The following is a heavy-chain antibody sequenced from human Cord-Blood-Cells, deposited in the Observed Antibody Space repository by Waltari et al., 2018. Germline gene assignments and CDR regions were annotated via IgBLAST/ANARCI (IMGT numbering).Heavy chain of an antibody. CDR2: ISSSSSYI. Sequence: EVQLVASGGGLVKPGGSLRLSCAASGITFSTSRMHWVRQAPGKGLEWVSSISSSSSYIYYADSVKGRFTISRDNAKNSLYLQMNSLRAEDTAVYYCASTIYSGYFDYWGQGTLVTVSS. V-gene: IGHV3-21*01. CDR1: GITFSTSR. D-gene: IGHD1-26*01. CDR3: ASTIYSGYFDY. J-gene: IGHJ4*02.